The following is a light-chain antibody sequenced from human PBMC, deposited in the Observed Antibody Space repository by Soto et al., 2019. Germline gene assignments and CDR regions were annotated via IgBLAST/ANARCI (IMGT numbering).Light chain of an antibody. Sequence: QSALTQPPSASGSLGQSVTISCTGTSSDVGGYNYVSWYQQHPGKAPRLMIHEVTKRPSGVPDRFSGSKSGTTASLTVSGLQADDEADYYCSSYAGNNNLVFGGGTQLTVL. CDR3: SSYAGNNNLV. V-gene: IGLV2-8*01. CDR2: EVT. J-gene: IGLJ2*01. CDR1: SSDVGGYNY.